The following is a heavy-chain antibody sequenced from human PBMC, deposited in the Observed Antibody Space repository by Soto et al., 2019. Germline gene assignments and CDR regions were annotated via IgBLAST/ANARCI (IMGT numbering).Heavy chain of an antibody. V-gene: IGHV4-30-2*01. CDR3: ARDVKGRMDV. Sequence: SETLSLTCAVSGGSISSGGYSWSWIRQPPGKGLEWIGYIYHSGSTYYNPSLKSRVTISVDRSKNQFSLKLNSVTAADTAVYYCARDVKGRMDVWGQGTTVTVSS. J-gene: IGHJ6*02. CDR2: IYHSGST. CDR1: GGSISSGGYS.